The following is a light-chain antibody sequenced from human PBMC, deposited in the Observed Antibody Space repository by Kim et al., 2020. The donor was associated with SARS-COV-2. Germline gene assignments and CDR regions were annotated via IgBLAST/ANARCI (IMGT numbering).Light chain of an antibody. CDR2: RNN. J-gene: IGLJ2*01. Sequence: VTIPCSGSSSNIGSNYVYWYQQLPGTAPKLLIYRNNQRPSGVPDRFSGSKSGASASLAISGLRSGDEADYYCAAWDDSLSGRGVVFGGGTQLTVL. CDR1: SSNIGSNY. V-gene: IGLV1-47*01. CDR3: AAWDDSLSGRGVV.